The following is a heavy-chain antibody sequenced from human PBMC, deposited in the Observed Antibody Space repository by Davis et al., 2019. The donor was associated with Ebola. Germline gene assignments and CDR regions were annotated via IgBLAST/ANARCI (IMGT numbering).Heavy chain of an antibody. CDR3: ARDNGGSSPHYYYYYYGMDV. D-gene: IGHD6-6*01. V-gene: IGHV1-18*01. CDR2: ISAYNGNT. Sequence: AASVKVSCKASGYTFTSYGISWVRQAPGQGLEWMGWISAYNGNTNYAQKLQGRVTMTTDTSTSTAYIELRSLRSDDTAVYYCARDNGGSSPHYYYYYYGMDVWGQGTTVTVSS. J-gene: IGHJ6*02. CDR1: GYTFTSYG.